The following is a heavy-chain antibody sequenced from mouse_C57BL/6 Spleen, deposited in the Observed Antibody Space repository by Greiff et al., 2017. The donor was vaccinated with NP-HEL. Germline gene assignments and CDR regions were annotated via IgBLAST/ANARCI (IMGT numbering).Heavy chain of an antibody. CDR2: IYPGDGDT. J-gene: IGHJ4*01. CDR3: ARGAYSKEVYAMDY. Sequence: VQVVESGPELVKPGASVKISCKASGYAFSSSWMNWVKQRPGKGLEWIGRIYPGDGDTNYNGKFKGKATLTADKSSSTAYMQLSSLTSEDSAVYFCARGAYSKEVYAMDYWGQGTSVTVSS. D-gene: IGHD2-5*01. V-gene: IGHV1-82*01. CDR1: GYAFSSSW.